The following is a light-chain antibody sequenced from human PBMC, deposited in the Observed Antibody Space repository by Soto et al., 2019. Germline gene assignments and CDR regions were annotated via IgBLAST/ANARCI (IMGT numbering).Light chain of an antibody. CDR1: QSVNSNY. CDR3: QQYASTPPT. CDR2: GAS. V-gene: IGKV3-20*01. J-gene: IGKJ1*01. Sequence: EIVLTQSPGTLSLSPGDRATLSCRASQSVNSNYLAWYQRKPGQAPRLLIYGASNRATDIPYRFSASGSGTDVTLTITRLEPEDFAVYYRQQYASTPPTFGQGTKVEVK.